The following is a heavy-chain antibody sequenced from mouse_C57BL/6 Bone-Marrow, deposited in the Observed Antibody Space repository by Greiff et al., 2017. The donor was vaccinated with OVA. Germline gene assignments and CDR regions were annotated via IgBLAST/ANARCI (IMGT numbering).Heavy chain of an antibody. Sequence: QVQLQQSGAELARPGASVKMSCKASGYTFTSYTMHWVKQRPGQGLEWIGYINPSSGYTKYNQKFKDKATLTADKSSSTAYMQLSSLTSEDSAVYYCARFYSNLYYAMDYWGQGTSVTVSS. D-gene: IGHD2-5*01. V-gene: IGHV1-4*01. J-gene: IGHJ4*01. CDR3: ARFYSNLYYAMDY. CDR2: INPSSGYT. CDR1: GYTFTSYT.